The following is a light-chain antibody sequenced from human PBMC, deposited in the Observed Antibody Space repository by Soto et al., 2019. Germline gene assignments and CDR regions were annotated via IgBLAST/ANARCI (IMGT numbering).Light chain of an antibody. CDR2: EVT. V-gene: IGLV2-14*01. CDR3: SSYTSSSTLV. J-gene: IGLJ2*01. CDR1: SSDVGGYKY. Sequence: QSVLTQPASVSGSPGQSITISCTGTSSDVGGYKYVSWYQQHPGKAPKLMIYEVTNRPSGVSNRFSGSKSGNTASLTISGLQAEDEADYYRSSYTSSSTLVFGGGTKVTVL.